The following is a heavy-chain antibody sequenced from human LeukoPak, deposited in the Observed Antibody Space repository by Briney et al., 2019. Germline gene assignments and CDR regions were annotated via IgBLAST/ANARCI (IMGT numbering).Heavy chain of an antibody. CDR2: ISNIGNII. D-gene: IGHD2-21*01. V-gene: IGHV3-11*04. CDR1: GFIFNDYY. CDR3: ARGCKNGDYCVDS. Sequence: GGSLRLSCAASGFIFNDYYTSWIRQAPGKGLEWISYISNIGNIIYYADSVKGRFTISRDNARSSLYLQMTSLTADDTAIYYCARGCKNGDYCVDSWGQGSLVTVTS. J-gene: IGHJ4*02.